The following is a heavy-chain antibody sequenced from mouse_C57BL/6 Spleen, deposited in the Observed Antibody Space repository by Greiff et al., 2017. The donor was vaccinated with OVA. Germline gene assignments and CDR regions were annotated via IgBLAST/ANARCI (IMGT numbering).Heavy chain of an antibody. V-gene: IGHV1-69*01. CDR1: GYTFTSYW. CDR2: IDPSDSYT. Sequence: QVHVKQPGAELVMPGASVKLSCKASGYTFTSYWMHWVKQRHGQGLEWIGEIDPSDSYTNYNQQFKGKSTLTVDKSSSTAYMQLSSLTSEDSAVYYCARSGYYGSRRYFDVWGTGTTVTVSS. D-gene: IGHD1-1*01. J-gene: IGHJ1*03. CDR3: ARSGYYGSRRYFDV.